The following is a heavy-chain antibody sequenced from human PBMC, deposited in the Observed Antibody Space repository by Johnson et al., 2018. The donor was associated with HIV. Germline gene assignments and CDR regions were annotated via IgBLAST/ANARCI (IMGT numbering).Heavy chain of an antibody. V-gene: IGHV3-30-3*01. CDR3: ARDVTKDAFDI. D-gene: IGHD4-17*01. CDR1: GFTFSSYA. J-gene: IGHJ3*02. Sequence: QVQLVESGGGVVQPGRSLRLSCAASGFTFSSYAMHWVSQAPGKGLEWVAVISYDGSSKYYADSVKGRFTISRDNSKNTLYLQMNSLRAEDTAVYYCARDVTKDAFDIWGQGTMVTVSS. CDR2: ISYDGSSK.